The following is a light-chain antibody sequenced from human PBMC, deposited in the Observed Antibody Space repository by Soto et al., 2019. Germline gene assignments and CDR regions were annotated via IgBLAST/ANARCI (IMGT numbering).Light chain of an antibody. CDR2: AAS. CDR1: QDISNF. J-gene: IGKJ1*01. Sequence: DIQMTQSPASLSASVGDRVTITCRASQDISNFLAWLQQKPGQAPKSLIYAASGLQSGVPSKFSRSGSWTDFTLTISSLQPEDFATYYCQQYHSYPPTFGQGTKVEIK. V-gene: IGKV1-16*02. CDR3: QQYHSYPPT.